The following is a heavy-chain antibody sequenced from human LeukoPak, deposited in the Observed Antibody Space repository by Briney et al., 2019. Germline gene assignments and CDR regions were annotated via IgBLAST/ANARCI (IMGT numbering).Heavy chain of an antibody. D-gene: IGHD3-3*01. Sequence: SETLSLTCTVSGGSISSYYWSWIRQPPGKWLEWIGEIYHGGSTNYNPSLKSRVIISVDKSKNQFSLKLSSVTAADTAVYYCARIFGHGRDYYYYYMDVWGKGTTVTVSS. CDR3: ARIFGHGRDYYYYYMDV. CDR1: GGSISSYY. V-gene: IGHV4-59*12. CDR2: IYHGGST. J-gene: IGHJ6*03.